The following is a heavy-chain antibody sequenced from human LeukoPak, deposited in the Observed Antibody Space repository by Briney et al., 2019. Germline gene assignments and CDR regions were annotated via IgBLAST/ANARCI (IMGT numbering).Heavy chain of an antibody. V-gene: IGHV4-59*02. J-gene: IGHJ2*01. Sequence: ETLSLTCTVSGGSVSSYYWNWIRQPPGKGLEWTGYIYYSENTNYNPSLKSRVTISVDTSKNQFSLKLSSVTAADTAVYYCARLPSWYFDLWGRGTLVTVSS. CDR1: GGSVSSYY. CDR3: ARLPSWYFDL. D-gene: IGHD2-2*01. CDR2: IYYSENT.